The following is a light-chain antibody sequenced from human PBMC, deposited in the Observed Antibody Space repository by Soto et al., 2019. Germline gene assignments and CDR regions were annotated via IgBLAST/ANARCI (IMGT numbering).Light chain of an antibody. J-gene: IGKJ4*01. CDR1: QSVSSSY. CDR2: GAS. CDR3: QQYGSSPRLT. V-gene: IGKV3-20*01. Sequence: ESVLTHSPGTLSLSPGERATLSCRASQSVSSSYLAWYQQKPGQAPRLLIYGASSRATGIPDRFSGSGSGTDFTLTISRLEPEDFAVYYCQQYGSSPRLTFGGGTKVDIK.